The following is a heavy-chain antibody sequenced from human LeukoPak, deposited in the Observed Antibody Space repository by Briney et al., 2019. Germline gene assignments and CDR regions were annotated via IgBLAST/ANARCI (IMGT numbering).Heavy chain of an antibody. D-gene: IGHD2-8*01. CDR3: ARRGAHCTNGVCHPLYYFAY. V-gene: IGHV3-53*01. CDR2: NYSGGST. J-gene: IGHJ4*02. Sequence: GGSLRLSCAASGFTVSSNYMSWVRQAPGKGLEWVSVNYSGGSTYYADSVKGRFTISRDNSKNTLYLQMNSLRAEDTAVYYCARRGAHCTNGVCHPLYYFAYWGQGTLVTVSS. CDR1: GFTVSSNY.